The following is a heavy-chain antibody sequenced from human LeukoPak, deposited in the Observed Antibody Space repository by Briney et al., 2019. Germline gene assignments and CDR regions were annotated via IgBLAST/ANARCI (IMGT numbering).Heavy chain of an antibody. D-gene: IGHD5-18*01. CDR3: ARQPANTAAFDV. J-gene: IGHJ3*01. CDR2: VRDNGEN. V-gene: IGHV4-59*08. Sequence: TPSETLSLTCSVSGGSINAFYWSWIRQPPGKGLEWIAYVRDNGENNYNPSLKSRVATSLDTANNQISLRLNFVTAADTAIYYCARQPANTAAFDVWGQGTMVTVSS. CDR1: GGSINAFY.